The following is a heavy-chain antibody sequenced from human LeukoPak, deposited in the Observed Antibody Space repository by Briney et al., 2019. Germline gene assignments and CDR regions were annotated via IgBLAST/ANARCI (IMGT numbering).Heavy chain of an antibody. CDR1: GFSLSTTGVS. CDR2: IYWDDNQ. CDR3: AHRTYHYDSSGYYQRVDY. J-gene: IGHJ4*02. D-gene: IGHD3-22*01. V-gene: IGHV2-5*02. Sequence: SGPTLVKPTRTLTLTCSFSGFSLSTTGVSVGWIRQTPGEALEWVALIYWDDNQRYSPSLKSRLTITKDTSKNQVVLTMTNVDPADTATYYCAHRTYHYDSSGYYQRVDYWGQGTPVTVSS.